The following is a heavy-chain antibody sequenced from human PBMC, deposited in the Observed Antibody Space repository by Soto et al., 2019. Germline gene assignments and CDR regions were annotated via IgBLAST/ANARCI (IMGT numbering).Heavy chain of an antibody. CDR2: FDPEDGET. J-gene: IGHJ5*02. Sequence: GASVKVSCKVSGYTLTELSMHWVRQAPGKGLEWMGGFDPEDGETIYAQKFQGRVTMTEDTSTDTAYMELSSLRSEDTAVYYCATSYYYDSSGYYSNWFDPWGQGTLVTVS. CDR1: GYTLTELS. V-gene: IGHV1-24*01. D-gene: IGHD3-22*01. CDR3: ATSYYYDSSGYYSNWFDP.